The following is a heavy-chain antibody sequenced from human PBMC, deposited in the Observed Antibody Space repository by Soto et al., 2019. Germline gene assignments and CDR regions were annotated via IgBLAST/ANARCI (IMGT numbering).Heavy chain of an antibody. CDR2: ISAYNGNT. D-gene: IGHD6-13*01. Sequence: GASVKVSCKASGYTFTSYGISWVRQAPGQGLEWMGWISAYNGNTNYAQKLQGRVTMTTDTSTSTAYMELRSLRSDDTAVYYCAREGVQQPVGDTDYYYYGMDVWGQGTTVTVSS. CDR1: GYTFTSYG. V-gene: IGHV1-18*04. CDR3: AREGVQQPVGDTDYYYYGMDV. J-gene: IGHJ6*02.